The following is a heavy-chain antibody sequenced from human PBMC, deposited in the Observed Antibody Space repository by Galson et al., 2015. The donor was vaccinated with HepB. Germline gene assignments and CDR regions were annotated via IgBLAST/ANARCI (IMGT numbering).Heavy chain of an antibody. CDR3: ARGALVVGVAATLNNWFDP. CDR1: GYTFSTYS. V-gene: IGHV1-18*01. D-gene: IGHD2-15*01. J-gene: IGHJ5*02. CDR2: ISGYSRKT. Sequence: SCKVSGYTFSTYSVTWVRQAPGQGLEWMGWISGYSRKTNYAQKFQGRVSMTTDTSTSTVYMELRRLKSDDTAIYYCARGALVVGVAATLNNWFDPWGQGTLVTVSS.